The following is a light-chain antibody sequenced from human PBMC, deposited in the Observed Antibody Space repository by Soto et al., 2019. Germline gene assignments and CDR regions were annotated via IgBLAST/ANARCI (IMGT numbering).Light chain of an antibody. V-gene: IGLV7-46*01. Sequence: QAVVTQEPSLTVSPGGTVTLTCGSNTGAVTTGHYPYWFQQKPGQAPRTLIYDTNNKHSWTPARFSGSLLGGKAALTLSGAQPEDEADYFCLPSYRGFGVFGGGTKLTVL. CDR1: TGAVTTGHY. J-gene: IGLJ3*02. CDR3: LPSYRGFGV. CDR2: DTN.